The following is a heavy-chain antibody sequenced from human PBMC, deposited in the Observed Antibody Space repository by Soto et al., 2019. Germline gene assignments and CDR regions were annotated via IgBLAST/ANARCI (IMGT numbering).Heavy chain of an antibody. CDR1: GGTFSSSA. CDR3: ARDNDRLQLGGNSYYILDV. D-gene: IGHD4-4*01. CDR2: IIPLFRTP. V-gene: IGHV1-69*12. Sequence: QVQLVQSGAEMKEPGSSVKVSCKTSGGTFSSSAISWLRQAPGQGLEWMGGIIPLFRTPDYAQKFQGRVTIAEDGSTSTAYMELSSLRSEDTAVYYCARDNDRLQLGGNSYYILDVWGQGTTITVSS. J-gene: IGHJ6*02.